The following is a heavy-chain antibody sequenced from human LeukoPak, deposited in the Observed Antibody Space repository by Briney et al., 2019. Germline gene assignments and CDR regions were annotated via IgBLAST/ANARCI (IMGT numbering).Heavy chain of an antibody. CDR2: ISSSSRFI. J-gene: IGHJ4*02. D-gene: IGHD3/OR15-3a*01. CDR3: ARTGLGLYSFDY. CDR1: GISFSNYS. V-gene: IGHV3-21*01. Sequence: GGSLRLSCAASGISFSNYSMNWVRQAPGKGLEWVSLISSSSRFIYYGDSVKGRFTISRDNAKKSLYLQMNSLRAEDTAVYYCARTGLGLYSFDYWGRGTLVTVSS.